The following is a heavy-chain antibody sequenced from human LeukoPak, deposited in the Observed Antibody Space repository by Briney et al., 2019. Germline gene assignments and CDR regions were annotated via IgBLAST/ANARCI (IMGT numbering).Heavy chain of an antibody. CDR1: GGTFTSSP. V-gene: IGHV1-69*02. CDR3: ARFGDYYDIIRPYFFYI. D-gene: IGHD3-22*01. CDR2: IIPILGRA. Sequence: ASVKVSFTASGGTFTSSPVSCVRQTPGQGLEWMGRIIPILGRANYAQKFQGRVTITADKSTSTAYMELSSLRSADTAVYYCARFGDYYDIIRPYFFYICGPGALVTVSS. J-gene: IGHJ4*02.